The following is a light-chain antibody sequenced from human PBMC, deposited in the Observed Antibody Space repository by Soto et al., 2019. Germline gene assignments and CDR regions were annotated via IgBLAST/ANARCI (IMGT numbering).Light chain of an antibody. CDR2: GAS. V-gene: IGKV3-15*01. CDR3: HQYNNWPPWT. CDR1: QSVSSN. Sequence: EIVMTQSPATLSVSPGERATLSCRASQSVSSNLAWYQQKPGQAPRLLIYGASTRATGIPARFSGSGSGTEFTLTTSSLQFEDYAVYYCHQYNNWPPWTFGQGTKVDI. J-gene: IGKJ1*01.